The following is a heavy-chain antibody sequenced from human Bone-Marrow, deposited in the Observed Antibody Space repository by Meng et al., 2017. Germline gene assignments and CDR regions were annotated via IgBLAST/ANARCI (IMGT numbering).Heavy chain of an antibody. CDR1: GFTFSSYG. CDR3: ARDLRRSRDFYGSGSYIRYYYYGMDV. Sequence: LSLTCAASGFTFSSYGMHWVRQAPGKGLEWVAVIWYDGSNKYYADSVKGRFTISRDNSKNTLYLQMNSLRAEDTAVYYCARDLRRSRDFYGSGSYIRYYYYGMDVWGQGTTVTVSS. V-gene: IGHV3-33*01. J-gene: IGHJ6*02. D-gene: IGHD3-10*01. CDR2: IWYDGSNK.